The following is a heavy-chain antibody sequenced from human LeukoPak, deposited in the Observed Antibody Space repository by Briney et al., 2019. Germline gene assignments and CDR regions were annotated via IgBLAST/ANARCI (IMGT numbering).Heavy chain of an antibody. CDR1: GFTFSGYG. V-gene: IGHV3-30*02. D-gene: IGHD2/OR15-2a*01. CDR2: IRYDGSNK. J-gene: IGHJ4*02. Sequence: GGSLRLSCAASGFTFSGYGMHWVRQAPGKGLEWVAFIRYDGSNKYYADSVKGRFTISRDNSKNTLFLQMKSLRVEDTAFYYCARDLSYFDYWGQGTLVTVSS. CDR3: ARDLSYFDY.